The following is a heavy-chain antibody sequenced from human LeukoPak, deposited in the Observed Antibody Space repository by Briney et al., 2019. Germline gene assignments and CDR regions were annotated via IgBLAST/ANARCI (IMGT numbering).Heavy chain of an antibody. CDR1: GFTFSSNY. D-gene: IGHD6-19*01. CDR3: ARDGSSSSGWYYYYGMDV. Sequence: GGSLRLSCAASGFTFSSNYMSWVRQAPGKGLEWVSVIYSGGSTYYADSVKGRFTISRDNSKNTLYLQMNSLRAEDTAVYYCARDGSSSSGWYYYYGMDVWGQGTTVTVSS. J-gene: IGHJ6*02. CDR2: IYSGGST. V-gene: IGHV3-53*01.